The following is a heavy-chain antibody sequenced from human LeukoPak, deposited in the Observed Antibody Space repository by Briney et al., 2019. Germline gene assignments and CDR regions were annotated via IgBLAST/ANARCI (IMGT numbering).Heavy chain of an antibody. CDR2: IYYSGST. CDR1: GGSISSYY. V-gene: IGHV4-59*01. J-gene: IGHJ5*02. Sequence: SETLSLTCTVSGGSISSYYWSWIRQPPGKGLEWIGYIYYSGSTNYNPSLKSRVTISVDTSKNQFSLKLSSVTAADTAVYYCARGGRYCSGGSCLNWFDPWGQGTLVTVSS. CDR3: ARGGRYCSGGSCLNWFDP. D-gene: IGHD2-15*01.